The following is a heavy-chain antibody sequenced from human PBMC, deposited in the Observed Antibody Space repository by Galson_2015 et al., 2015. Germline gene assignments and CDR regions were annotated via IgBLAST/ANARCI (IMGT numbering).Heavy chain of an antibody. J-gene: IGHJ2*01. CDR3: ANSIGYCSGGSCYDWYFEL. CDR2: ISSSGSTI. CDR1: GFTFSDYY. Sequence: SLRLSCAASGFTFSDYYMSWIRQAPGKGLEWVSYISSSGSTIYYADSVKGRFTISRDNAKNSLYLQMNSLRAEDTAVYYCANSIGYCSGGSCYDWYFELWGRGTLVTVSS. D-gene: IGHD2-15*01. V-gene: IGHV3-11*01.